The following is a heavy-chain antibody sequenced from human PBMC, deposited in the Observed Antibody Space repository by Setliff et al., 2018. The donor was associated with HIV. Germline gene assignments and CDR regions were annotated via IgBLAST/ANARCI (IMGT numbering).Heavy chain of an antibody. CDR3: AKEQAEQVGGLGPPFDY. D-gene: IGHD3-16*01. Sequence: SETPSLTCTVSGGSISGSSYFLAWIRQPPGRGLEWIGSISYSGSTSYNPSLESRVTMSVDTSKNQFSLRLSSVTAADRAVYYCAKEQAEQVGGLGPPFDYWGQGTLVTVSS. CDR1: GGSISGSSYF. J-gene: IGHJ4*02. CDR2: ISYSGST. V-gene: IGHV4-39*05.